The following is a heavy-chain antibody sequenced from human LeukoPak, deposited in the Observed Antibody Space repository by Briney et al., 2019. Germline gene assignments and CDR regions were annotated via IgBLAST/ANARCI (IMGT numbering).Heavy chain of an antibody. CDR1: GGTFSSYA. CDR3: ARNREYYGSGSYPDY. J-gene: IGHJ4*02. V-gene: IGHV1-69*13. Sequence: SVKVSCKASGGTFSSYAISWVRQAPGQGLEWMGGIIPIFGTANYAQKFQGRVTITADESTSTAYMELSSLRSEDTAVYYCARNREYYGSGSYPDYWGQGTLVTVSS. D-gene: IGHD3-10*01. CDR2: IIPIFGTA.